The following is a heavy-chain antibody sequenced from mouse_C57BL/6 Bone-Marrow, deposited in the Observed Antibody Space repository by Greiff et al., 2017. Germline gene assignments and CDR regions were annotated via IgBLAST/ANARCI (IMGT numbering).Heavy chain of an antibody. CDR3: ARGDGNDMDD. CDR1: GFTFTSYW. Sequence: QVQLQQSGAELVRPGSSVKLSCTASGFTFTSYWMPWVQQRPIQGLEWIGNIDPSDSETHYNQKFKDKSTLAVDKSTTTAYMQLSSLTSEDAAVYYCARGDGNDMDDWGQGTTVTVAS. D-gene: IGHD2-1*01. V-gene: IGHV1-52*01. CDR2: IDPSDSET. J-gene: IGHJ4*01.